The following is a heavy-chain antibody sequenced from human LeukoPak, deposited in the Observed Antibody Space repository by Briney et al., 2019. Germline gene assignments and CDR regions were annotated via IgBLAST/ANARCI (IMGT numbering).Heavy chain of an antibody. Sequence: PGGSLRLSCAASGFTFSSYEMNWVRQAPGKGLEWVSYISSSGSTIYYADSVKGRFTISRDNAKNSLYLQMNSLRAEDTAVYYCATGGAGTRRYYYYYMDVWGKGTTVTVSS. J-gene: IGHJ6*03. CDR3: ATGGAGTRRYYYYYMDV. D-gene: IGHD6-19*01. V-gene: IGHV3-48*03. CDR2: ISSSGSTI. CDR1: GFTFSSYE.